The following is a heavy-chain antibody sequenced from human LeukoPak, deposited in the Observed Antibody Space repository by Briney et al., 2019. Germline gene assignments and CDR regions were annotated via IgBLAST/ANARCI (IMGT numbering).Heavy chain of an antibody. CDR1: GGSISSSKW. D-gene: IGHD3-10*01. CDR3: ARHCRKLLWFGEFLLNGFVP. CDR2: IYHSGST. V-gene: IGHV4-4*02. J-gene: IGHJ5*02. Sequence: PWGTLSLTCAVSGGSISSSKWWRCVRQPPGKGLEWIGEIYHSGSTSYNPSLKSRGTISVDKAKNQFSLQLSSVTAADTAVYYWARHCRKLLWFGEFLLNGFVPWGQGTLVTVSS.